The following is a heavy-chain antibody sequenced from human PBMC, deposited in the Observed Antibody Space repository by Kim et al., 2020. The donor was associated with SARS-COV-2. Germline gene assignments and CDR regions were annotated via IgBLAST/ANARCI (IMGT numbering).Heavy chain of an antibody. CDR1: GYTFTSYY. CDR2: INPSGGST. Sequence: ASVKVSCKASGYTFTSYYMHWVRQAPGQGLEWMGIINPSGGSTSYAQKFQGRVTMTRDTSTSTVYMELSSLRSEDTAVYYCARDGGGYSGYPTFYFDYWGQGTLVTVSS. J-gene: IGHJ4*02. V-gene: IGHV1-46*01. CDR3: ARDGGGYSGYPTFYFDY. D-gene: IGHD5-12*01.